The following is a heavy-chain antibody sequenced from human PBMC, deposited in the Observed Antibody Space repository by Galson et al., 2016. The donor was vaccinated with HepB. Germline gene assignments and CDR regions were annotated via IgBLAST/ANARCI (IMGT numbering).Heavy chain of an antibody. CDR3: AREGATSIGGFGY. J-gene: IGHJ4*02. V-gene: IGHV1-46*01. CDR1: GYTFTGYA. CDR2: INPSGGST. Sequence: SVKVSCKASGYTFTGYAISWVRQAPGQGLEWMGIINPSGGSTSYAQNFQGRVTMTRDTSTSTVYMELSSLRSEDSAMYYCAREGATSIGGFGYWGQGTLVTVSS. D-gene: IGHD1-26*01.